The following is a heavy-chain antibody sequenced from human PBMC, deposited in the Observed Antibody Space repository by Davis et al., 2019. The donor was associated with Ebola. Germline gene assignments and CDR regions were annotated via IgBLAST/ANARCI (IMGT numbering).Heavy chain of an antibody. J-gene: IGHJ4*02. CDR3: ARQEGISIFGVVISPFDY. D-gene: IGHD3-3*01. CDR2: IYYSGST. CDR1: GGSISSSSYY. Sequence: MPSETLSLTCTVSGGSISSSSYYWGWIRQPPGKGLEWIGSIYYSGSTYYNPSLKSRVTISVDTSKNQFSLKLSSVTAADTAVYYCARQEGISIFGVVISPFDYWGQGTLVTVSS. V-gene: IGHV4-39*01.